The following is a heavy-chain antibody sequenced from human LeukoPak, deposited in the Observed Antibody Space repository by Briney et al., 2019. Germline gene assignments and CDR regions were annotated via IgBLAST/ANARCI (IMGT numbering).Heavy chain of an antibody. Sequence: SETLSLTCTVSGGSISSGDYYWSWIRQPPGKGLEWIGYIYYSGSTYYNPSLKSRVTISVDTSKNQFSLKLSSVTAADTAVYYCASRSSGSYSQLDYWGQGTLVTVSS. CDR2: IYYSGST. CDR1: GGSISSGDYY. J-gene: IGHJ4*02. D-gene: IGHD3-10*01. CDR3: ASRSSGSYSQLDY. V-gene: IGHV4-30-4*08.